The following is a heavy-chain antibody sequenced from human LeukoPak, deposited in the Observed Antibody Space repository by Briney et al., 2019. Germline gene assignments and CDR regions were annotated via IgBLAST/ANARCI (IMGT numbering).Heavy chain of an antibody. CDR1: GFAFDDYA. Sequence: GGSLRLSCAASGFAFDDYAMHWVRQAPGKGLEWVSLISGDGDSTYYADSVKGRFTISRDNSKNSLYLQMNSLRTEDTALYYCAKDLIEINYGGNSHSSYWGQGTLVTVSS. CDR3: AKDLIEINYGGNSHSSY. J-gene: IGHJ4*02. CDR2: ISGDGDST. V-gene: IGHV3-43*02. D-gene: IGHD4-23*01.